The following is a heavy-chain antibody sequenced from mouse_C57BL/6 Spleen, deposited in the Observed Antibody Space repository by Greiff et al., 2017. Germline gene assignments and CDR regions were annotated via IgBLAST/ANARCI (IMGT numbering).Heavy chain of an antibody. J-gene: IGHJ3*01. CDR3: ARRSQRAY. CDR2: IDPSDSYT. V-gene: IGHV1-50*01. Sequence: VQLQQSGAELVKPGASVKLSCKASGYTFTSYWMQWVKQRPGQGLEWIGEIDPSDSYTNYNQKFKGKATLTVDTSSSTAYMQLSSLTSEDSAVYYCARRSQRAYWGQGTLVTVSA. CDR1: GYTFTSYW.